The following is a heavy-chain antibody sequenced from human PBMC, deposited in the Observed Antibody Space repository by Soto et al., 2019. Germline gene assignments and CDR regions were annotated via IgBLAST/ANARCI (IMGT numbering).Heavy chain of an antibody. D-gene: IGHD7-27*01. CDR1: GGSVSSSNYY. J-gene: IGHJ2*01. CDR3: ARLNWGRYFDL. Sequence: QLQLQESGPGLVKPSETLSLTCTVSGGSVSSSNYYWGWVRQPPGKGLEWIGSIYYSGNTYYNPSLKSRVSKAVDTSENQFSLQLSSVTAADTAVFYCARLNWGRYFDLWGHGTLVTVSS. CDR2: IYYSGNT. V-gene: IGHV4-39*01.